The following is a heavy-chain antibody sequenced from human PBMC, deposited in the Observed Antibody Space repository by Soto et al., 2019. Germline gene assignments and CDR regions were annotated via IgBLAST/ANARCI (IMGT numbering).Heavy chain of an antibody. Sequence: PGGSLRLSCAASGFTFSSYGMNWVRQAPGKGLEWVSSISSSSSYIYYADSVKGRFTISRDNAKNSLYLQMNSLRAEDTALYYCARDSLVQLVSHYYYYGMDVWGQGTTVTVSS. CDR1: GFTFSSYG. CDR3: ARDSLVQLVSHYYYYGMDV. V-gene: IGHV3-21*01. J-gene: IGHJ6*02. CDR2: ISSSSSYI. D-gene: IGHD6-6*01.